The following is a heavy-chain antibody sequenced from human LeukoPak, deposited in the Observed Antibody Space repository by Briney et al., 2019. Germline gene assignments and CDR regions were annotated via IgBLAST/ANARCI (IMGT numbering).Heavy chain of an antibody. CDR1: GFTFSSSW. D-gene: IGHD6-13*01. V-gene: IGHV3-7*04. CDR3: ARGGHSSSYFWIF. Sequence: PGGSLRLSCAASGFTFSSSWMTWVRQAPGKGLEWVANIKQDGSEKYYVDSVKGRLTISRDNAKNSLYLQMNSLRAEDTAVYYCARGGHSSSYFWIFWGQGTLVTVSS. J-gene: IGHJ4*02. CDR2: IKQDGSEK.